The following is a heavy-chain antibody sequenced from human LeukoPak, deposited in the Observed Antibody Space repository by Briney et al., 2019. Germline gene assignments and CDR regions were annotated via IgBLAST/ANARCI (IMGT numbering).Heavy chain of an antibody. Sequence: GRSLRLSCAASGFTSDDYAMHWVRQAPGKGLEWVSYISSSSSTIYYADSVKGRFTISRDNAKNSLYLQMNSLRAEDTAVYYCATPLGYYDSSAPKSWGQGTLVTVSS. CDR2: ISSSSSTI. D-gene: IGHD3-22*01. CDR3: ATPLGYYDSSAPKS. V-gene: IGHV3-48*04. CDR1: GFTSDDYA. J-gene: IGHJ4*02.